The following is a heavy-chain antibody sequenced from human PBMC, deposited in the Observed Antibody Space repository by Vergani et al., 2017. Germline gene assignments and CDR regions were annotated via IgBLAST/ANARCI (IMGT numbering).Heavy chain of an antibody. D-gene: IGHD6-13*01. CDR3: APSSSMIDY. CDR2: IYYSGST. CDR1: GGSVSSGSYY. Sequence: QVQLQESGPGLVKPSETLSLTCTVSGGSVSSGSYYWSWIRQPPGKGLEWIGYIYYSGSTNYNPSLKSRVTISVDTSKNQFSLKLSSVTAADTAVYYCAPSSSMIDYWGQGTLVTVSS. V-gene: IGHV4-61*01. J-gene: IGHJ4*02.